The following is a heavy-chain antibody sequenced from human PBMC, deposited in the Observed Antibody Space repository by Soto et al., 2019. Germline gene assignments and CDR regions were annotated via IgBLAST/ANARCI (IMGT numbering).Heavy chain of an antibody. J-gene: IGHJ4*02. CDR3: ARVKASGVNFDY. CDR1: GGPFSGYY. D-gene: IGHD3-10*01. V-gene: IGHV4-34*01. Sequence: PSETLSLTCAVYGGPFSGYYWSWIRQPPGKGLEWIGEINHSGSTNYNPSLKSRVTISVDTSKNQFSLKLSSVTAADTAVYYCARVKASGVNFDYWGQGTLVTVSS. CDR2: INHSGST.